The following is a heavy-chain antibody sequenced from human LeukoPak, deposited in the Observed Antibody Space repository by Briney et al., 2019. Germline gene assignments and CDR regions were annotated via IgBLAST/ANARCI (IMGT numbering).Heavy chain of an antibody. V-gene: IGHV4-34*01. J-gene: IGHJ4*02. CDR1: GGSFSGYY. Sequence: PSETLSLTCAVYGGSFSGYYWSWIRQPPGKGLEWIGEINHSGSTNYNPSLKSRVTISVDTSKNQFSLKLSSVTAADTAVYYCARGESHGSGSFDYWGQGTLVTVSS. D-gene: IGHD3-10*01. CDR2: INHSGST. CDR3: ARGESHGSGSFDY.